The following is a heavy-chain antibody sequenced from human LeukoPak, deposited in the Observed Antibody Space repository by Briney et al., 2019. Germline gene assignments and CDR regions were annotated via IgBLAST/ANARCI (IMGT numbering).Heavy chain of an antibody. D-gene: IGHD2-8*01. Sequence: PSETLSLTCAVYGGSFSCYYWSWIRQPPGKGLEWVGEINHSGSTNYNPSLKSRVTISVDTSKNQFSLKLSSVTAADTAVYYCASSMVYGRWFDPWGQGTLVTVSS. V-gene: IGHV4-34*01. J-gene: IGHJ5*02. CDR2: INHSGST. CDR3: ASSMVYGRWFDP. CDR1: GGSFSCYY.